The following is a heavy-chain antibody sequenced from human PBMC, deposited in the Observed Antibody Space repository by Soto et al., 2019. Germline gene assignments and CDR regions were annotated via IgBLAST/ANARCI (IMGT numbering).Heavy chain of an antibody. CDR1: GFTFTNYG. CDR2: ISYDGRRD. J-gene: IGHJ4*02. CDR3: AKDVDSGWYNSPAPIDY. Sequence: PGGSLRLSCAASGFTFTNYGMHWVRQAPGKGLEWVAIISYDGRRDIYIGSVKGRFTISRDNSMNTLYLQMDSLRPEDTAVYYCAKDVDSGWYNSPAPIDYWGQGTQVTVSS. D-gene: IGHD6-19*01. V-gene: IGHV3-30*18.